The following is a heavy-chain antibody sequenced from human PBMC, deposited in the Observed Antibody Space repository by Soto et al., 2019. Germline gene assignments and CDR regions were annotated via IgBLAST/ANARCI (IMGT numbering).Heavy chain of an antibody. CDR3: ARDPGRLLWFGETQYYFDY. D-gene: IGHD3-10*01. J-gene: IGHJ4*02. V-gene: IGHV3-33*01. CDR1: VFTFSIYA. CDR2: IWYDGSNK. Sequence: WGALVVCCVSYVFTFSIYAMGWVRQAPGKGLEWVAIIWYDGSNKYYADSVKGRFTISRDNSKNTLYLQMNSLRAEDTAVYYCARDPGRLLWFGETQYYFDYWGQGTMVTVSS.